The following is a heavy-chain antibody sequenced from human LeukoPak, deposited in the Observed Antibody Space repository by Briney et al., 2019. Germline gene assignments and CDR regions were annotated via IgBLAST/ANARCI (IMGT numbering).Heavy chain of an antibody. D-gene: IGHD4-17*01. CDR1: GYIFTSYA. CDR2: INAGNGNT. V-gene: IGHV1-3*01. J-gene: IGHJ4*02. Sequence: ASVKVSCKASGYIFTSYAMHWVRQAPGQRLEWMGWINAGNGNTNYAQKLQGRVTMTTDTSTSTAYMELRSLRSDDTAVYYCARDGPSNYGDSPFDYWGQGTLVTVSS. CDR3: ARDGPSNYGDSPFDY.